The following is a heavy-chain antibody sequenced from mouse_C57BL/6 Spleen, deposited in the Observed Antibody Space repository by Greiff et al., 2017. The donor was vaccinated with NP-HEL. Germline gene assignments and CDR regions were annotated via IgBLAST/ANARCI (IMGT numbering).Heavy chain of an antibody. CDR1: GFTFNTYA. CDR2: IRSKSSNYAT. V-gene: IGHV10-3*01. D-gene: IGHD1-1*01. J-gene: IGHJ4*01. Sequence: EVQLVESGGGLVQPKGSLKLSCAASGFTFNTYAMHWVRQAPGKGLEWVARIRSKSSNYATYYADSVKDRFTISRDDSQSMLYLQMNNLKTEDTAMYYCVRETTVVEGYAMDYWGQGTSVTVSA. CDR3: VRETTVVEGYAMDY.